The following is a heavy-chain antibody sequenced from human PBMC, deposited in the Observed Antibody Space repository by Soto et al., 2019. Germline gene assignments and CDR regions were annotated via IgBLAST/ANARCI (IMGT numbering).Heavy chain of an antibody. J-gene: IGHJ5*02. Sequence: GGSLRLSXAASGFNFSNHWMHWVRQRPAEGLVWASRITSDGKSKAYAESAKGRFAISRDNAKNTLYLQMNGLTAEDTAVYYCARESGDWPLNWFDPWGQGTLVTVSS. D-gene: IGHD2-21*02. CDR2: ITSDGKSK. CDR3: ARESGDWPLNWFDP. CDR1: GFNFSNHW. V-gene: IGHV3-74*01.